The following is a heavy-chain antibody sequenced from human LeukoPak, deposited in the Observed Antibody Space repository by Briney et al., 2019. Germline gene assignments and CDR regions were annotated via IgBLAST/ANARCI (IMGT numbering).Heavy chain of an antibody. Sequence: SETLSLTCTVSGGSISDNYWSWIRQPPGKGLEWIGYAYYSGHTNYNSSLKSRVTMSLDTSKSQFSLRLSSVTAADTAVYFCARHPFATPFDYWGPGTLSPSPQ. J-gene: IGHJ4*02. CDR1: GGSISDNY. CDR3: ARHPFATPFDY. CDR2: AYYSGHT. D-gene: IGHD2-15*01. V-gene: IGHV4-59*08.